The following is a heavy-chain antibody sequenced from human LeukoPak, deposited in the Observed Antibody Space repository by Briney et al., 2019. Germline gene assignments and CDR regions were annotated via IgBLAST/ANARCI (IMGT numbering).Heavy chain of an antibody. Sequence: GASVKVSCKASVYTFTGYYMHWVRQAPGQGLEWMGRINPNSGDTNYARKFQGRVTMTRDTSISTAYMDLSTLRSDDTAVYYCARTYGDYSYWYFDLWGRGTLVTVSS. CDR3: ARTYGDYSYWYFDL. J-gene: IGHJ2*01. CDR2: INPNSGDT. CDR1: VYTFTGYY. V-gene: IGHV1-2*06. D-gene: IGHD4-17*01.